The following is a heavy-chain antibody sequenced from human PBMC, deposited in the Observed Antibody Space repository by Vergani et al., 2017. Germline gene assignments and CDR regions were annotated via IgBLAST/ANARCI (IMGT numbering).Heavy chain of an antibody. J-gene: IGHJ6*02. CDR1: GGSISSYY. CDR3: ARAGVLAAAYYCGMDV. D-gene: IGHD2-21*02. V-gene: IGHV4-59*01. CDR2: IYYSGST. Sequence: QVQLQESGPGLVKPSETLSLTCTVSGGSISSYYWSWIRQPPGKGLEWIGYIYYSGSTNYNPSLKSRVTISVDTSKNQVSLKLSSVTAADTAVYYCARAGVLAAAYYCGMDVWGQGTTVTVSS.